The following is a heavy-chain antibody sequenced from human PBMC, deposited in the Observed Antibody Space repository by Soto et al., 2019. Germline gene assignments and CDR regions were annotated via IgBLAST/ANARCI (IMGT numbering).Heavy chain of an antibody. Sequence: GGSLRLSCAASGFTFSNAWMSWVRQAPGKGLEWVGRIKSKTDGVTTDYAAPVKGRFTISRDDSKNTLYLQMNSLKTEDTAVYYCTTEIPSSGYSSSWYDYWGQGTLVTVSS. CDR1: GFTFSNAW. J-gene: IGHJ4*02. V-gene: IGHV3-15*01. CDR2: IKSKTDGVTT. CDR3: TTEIPSSGYSSSWYDY. D-gene: IGHD6-13*01.